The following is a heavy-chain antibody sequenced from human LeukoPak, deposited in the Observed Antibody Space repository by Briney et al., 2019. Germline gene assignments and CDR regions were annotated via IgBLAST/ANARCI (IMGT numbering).Heavy chain of an antibody. D-gene: IGHD6-13*01. Sequence: GGSLRLSCAASGFTFSSYAMHWVRQAPGKGLEWVAVISYDGSNKYYADSVKGRFTISRDNSKNTLYLQMNSLRGEDTAVYYCARIGYSSSCTDYWGQGTLVTVSS. CDR2: ISYDGSNK. CDR3: ARIGYSSSCTDY. J-gene: IGHJ4*02. CDR1: GFTFSSYA. V-gene: IGHV3-30-3*01.